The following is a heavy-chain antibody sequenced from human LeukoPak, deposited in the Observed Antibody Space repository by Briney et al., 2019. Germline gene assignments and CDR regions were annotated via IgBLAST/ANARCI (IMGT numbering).Heavy chain of an antibody. J-gene: IGHJ3*02. V-gene: IGHV1-18*01. Sequence: GASVKVSCKASGYTFTSYGISWVRQAPGQGLEWMGWISAYNGNTNYAQKLQGRVTMTTDTSTSTAYMGLRSLRSDDTAVYFCARGSPPRYYDFWSGYSTHDAFDIWGQGTMVTVSS. D-gene: IGHD3-3*01. CDR2: ISAYNGNT. CDR3: ARGSPPRYYDFWSGYSTHDAFDI. CDR1: GYTFTSYG.